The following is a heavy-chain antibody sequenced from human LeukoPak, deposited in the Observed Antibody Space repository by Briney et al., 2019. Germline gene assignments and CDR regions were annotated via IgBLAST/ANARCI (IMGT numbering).Heavy chain of an antibody. CDR2: IWYDGSNI. CDR3: ARDMDRQLVLGDFDY. CDR1: GFTFSTYG. D-gene: IGHD6-13*01. V-gene: IGHV3-33*01. J-gene: IGHJ4*02. Sequence: PGGSLRLSCAASGFTFSTYGMHWVRQAPGEGLEWVAVIWYDGSNIFYSDSVKGRFTISRDNSKNTLYLQMNSLRGEDTAVYYCARDMDRQLVLGDFDYWGQGTLVTVSS.